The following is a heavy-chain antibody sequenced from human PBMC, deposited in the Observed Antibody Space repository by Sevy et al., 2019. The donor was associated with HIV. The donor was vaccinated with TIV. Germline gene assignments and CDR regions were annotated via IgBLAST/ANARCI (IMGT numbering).Heavy chain of an antibody. CDR2: ISAYNGNT. Sequence: ASVKVSCKASGYTFTSYGISWVRQAPGQGLEWMGWISAYNGNTNYAQKLQGRVTMTTDTSTSTAYMELRSLRSDDTAVYYCARAPPPLYSNRSPDWFDPRGQGTLVTVSS. D-gene: IGHD4-4*01. CDR1: GYTFTSYG. J-gene: IGHJ5*02. V-gene: IGHV1-18*01. CDR3: ARAPPPLYSNRSPDWFDP.